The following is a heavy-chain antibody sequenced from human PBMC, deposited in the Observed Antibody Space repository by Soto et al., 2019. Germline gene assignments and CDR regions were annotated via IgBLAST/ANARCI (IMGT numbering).Heavy chain of an antibody. J-gene: IGHJ4*02. V-gene: IGHV3-7*01. CDR1: GFTFCAYW. Sequence: GGALGLSCAASGFTFCAYWVSLVPQSPGKGLEWVANIKQAGSEKYYVDSVNGRFIISRDDAKNSLFLQVNSLRVEDTAVYYCAREKRANGYFDYWGQGTLVTVSS. D-gene: IGHD6-25*01. CDR2: IKQAGSEK. CDR3: AREKRANGYFDY.